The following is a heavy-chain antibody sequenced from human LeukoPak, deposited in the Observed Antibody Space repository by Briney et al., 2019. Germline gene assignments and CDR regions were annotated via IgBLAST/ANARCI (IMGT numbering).Heavy chain of an antibody. J-gene: IGHJ4*02. CDR1: GYTLTELS. D-gene: IGHD3-9*01. Sequence: ASVKVSCKVSGYTLTELSMHWVRRAPGKGLEWMGGFDPEDGETIYAQKFQARVTMTEDTSTDTAYMELSSLRSEDTAVYYCATAGIDYDILTGYRFDYWGQGTLVTVSS. V-gene: IGHV1-24*01. CDR2: FDPEDGET. CDR3: ATAGIDYDILTGYRFDY.